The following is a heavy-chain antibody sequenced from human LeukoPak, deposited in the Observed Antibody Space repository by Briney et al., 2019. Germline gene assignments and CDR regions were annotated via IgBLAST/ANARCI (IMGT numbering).Heavy chain of an antibody. Sequence: SETLSLTCTVSGGSISGFYWSWIRQPPGKGLEWIGYIYYSGSTYYNPSLKSRVTMSVDTSKNQFSLKLSSVTAVDTAVYYCARSPVVRGVIKFFDYWGQGTLVTVSS. J-gene: IGHJ4*02. CDR1: GGSISGFY. CDR2: IYYSGST. V-gene: IGHV4-59*04. CDR3: ARSPVVRGVIKFFDY. D-gene: IGHD3-10*01.